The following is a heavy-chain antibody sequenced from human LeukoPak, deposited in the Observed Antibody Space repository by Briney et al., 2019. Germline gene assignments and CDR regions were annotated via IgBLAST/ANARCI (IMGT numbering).Heavy chain of an antibody. Sequence: PGGSLRLSCAASGFTFSSYGMHWVRQAPGKGLVWVSYINGDGSSTSYADSVKGRFTNSRDNAKNTLHLQMNSLRGEDTALYYCALIAGGAFDIWGQGTTVTVSS. V-gene: IGHV3-74*01. CDR3: ALIAGGAFDI. J-gene: IGHJ3*02. CDR2: INGDGSST. CDR1: GFTFSSYG. D-gene: IGHD2-21*01.